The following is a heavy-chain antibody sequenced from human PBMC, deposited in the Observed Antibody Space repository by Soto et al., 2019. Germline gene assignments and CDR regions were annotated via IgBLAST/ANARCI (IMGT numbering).Heavy chain of an antibody. CDR2: IDSSGEK. D-gene: IGHD6-19*01. J-gene: IGHJ5*02. V-gene: IGHV2-26*01. CDR3: XXRHLAVAVSPWFDP. CDR1: GLSITDSEMG. Sequence: QVTLKESGPVLVNPTETLTLRCTVSGLSITDSEMGVSWIRQPPGQPLEWLAHIDSSGEKSYRTFLKSRLAISKDTSKSQIVLTMTNMDPAXTATXYXXXRHLAVAVSPWFDPWGQGIPVTVSS.